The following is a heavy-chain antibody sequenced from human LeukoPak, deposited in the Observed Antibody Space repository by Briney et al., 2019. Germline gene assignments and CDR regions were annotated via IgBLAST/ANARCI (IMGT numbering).Heavy chain of an antibody. D-gene: IGHD2-21*02. J-gene: IGHJ4*02. V-gene: IGHV4-59*01. CDR1: GGSISSYF. CDR2: IYDSGST. Sequence: PSETLSITCTVSGGSISSYFWSWIRQPPGKGLEWIGYIYDSGSTSHNPSLKSRVTISVDTSKNQFSLRLSSVTAADTAVYYCAREAYCGADCYSGFDYWGQGTLVSVSS. CDR3: AREAYCGADCYSGFDY.